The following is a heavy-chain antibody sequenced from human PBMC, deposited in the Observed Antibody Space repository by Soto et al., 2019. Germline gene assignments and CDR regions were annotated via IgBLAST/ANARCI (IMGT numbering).Heavy chain of an antibody. D-gene: IGHD3-10*01. CDR3: AIEGGGWFGGFDY. Sequence: QVQLVQSVAEVKKPGSSVKVSCKASGGTFSSYTISWVRQAPGQGLAWMGRINPILGIASYAQKFQGRVTITADKATSTDYMELSSLRSEDTAVYYCAIEGGGWFGGFDYGGQGTVVTVSS. V-gene: IGHV1-69*08. J-gene: IGHJ4*02. CDR2: INPILGIA. CDR1: GGTFSSYT.